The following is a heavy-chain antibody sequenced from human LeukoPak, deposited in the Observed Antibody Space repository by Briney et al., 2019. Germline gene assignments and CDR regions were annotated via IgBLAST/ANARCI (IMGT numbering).Heavy chain of an antibody. CDR2: ISWNSGSI. V-gene: IGHV3-9*01. CDR1: GFTFDDYA. CDR3: AKSSGASGSILDY. J-gene: IGHJ4*02. Sequence: GRSLRLSCAASGFTFDDYAMHWVRQAPGKGLEWVSGISWNSGSIGYADSVKGRSTISRDNAKNSLYLQMNSLRAEDTALYYCAKSSGASGSILDYWGQGTLVTVSS. D-gene: IGHD3-22*01.